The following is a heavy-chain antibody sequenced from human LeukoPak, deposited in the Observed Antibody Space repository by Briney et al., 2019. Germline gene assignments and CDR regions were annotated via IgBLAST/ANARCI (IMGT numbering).Heavy chain of an antibody. CDR1: GFTFSSYA. V-gene: IGHV3-23*01. D-gene: IGHD3-22*01. Sequence: GGSLRLSCAASGFTFSSYAMSWVRQAPGKGLEWVSAISGSGGSTYYADSVKGRFTISRDNSKNTLYLQMNSLRAEDTAVYYCAKDLSRRPYYYDSSGSQGDAFDIWGQGTMVTVSS. CDR3: AKDLSRRPYYYDSSGSQGDAFDI. CDR2: ISGSGGST. J-gene: IGHJ3*02.